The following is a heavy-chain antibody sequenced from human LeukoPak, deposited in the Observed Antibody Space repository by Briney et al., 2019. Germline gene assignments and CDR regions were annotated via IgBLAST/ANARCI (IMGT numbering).Heavy chain of an antibody. CDR3: ARVVLTGTTWFDP. J-gene: IGHJ5*02. D-gene: IGHD1-20*01. CDR2: INPNSGGT. Sequence: ASVTVSCKASRYTFTGYYMHWVRQAPGQGLEWMGWINPNSGGTNYAQKFQGRVTMTRDTSISTAYMELSRLRSDDTAVYYCARVVLTGTTWFDPWGQGTLVTVSS. V-gene: IGHV1-2*02. CDR1: RYTFTGYY.